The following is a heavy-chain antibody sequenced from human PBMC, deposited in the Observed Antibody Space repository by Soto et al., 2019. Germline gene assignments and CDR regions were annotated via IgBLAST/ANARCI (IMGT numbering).Heavy chain of an antibody. J-gene: IGHJ6*02. CDR2: INAGNGNT. V-gene: IGHV1-3*01. CDR3: ARDRPREWLRFLDYYGMDV. CDR1: GYTFTSYA. D-gene: IGHD5-12*01. Sequence: ASVKVSCKASGYTFTSYAMHLVRQAPGERLEGMGWINAGNGNTKYSQKFQGRVTITRDTSASTAYMELSSLRSEDTAVYYCARDRPREWLRFLDYYGMDVWGQGTTVTVSS.